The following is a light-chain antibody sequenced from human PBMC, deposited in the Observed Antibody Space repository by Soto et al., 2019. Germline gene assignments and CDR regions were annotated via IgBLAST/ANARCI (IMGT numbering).Light chain of an antibody. CDR3: QLLNSYPLT. CDR1: QGISSY. V-gene: IGKV1-9*01. Sequence: IQLPQSPYSLSASLVDRVSITGLASQGISSYLAWYQQKPGKAPKLLIYAASTLQSGVPSRFSGSGSGTDFTLTISSLQPEDFATYYCQLLNSYPLTFGPGTKVDI. J-gene: IGKJ3*01. CDR2: AAS.